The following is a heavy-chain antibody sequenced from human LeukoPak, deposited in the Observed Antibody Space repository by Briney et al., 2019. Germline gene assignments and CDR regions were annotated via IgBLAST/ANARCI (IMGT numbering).Heavy chain of an antibody. D-gene: IGHD1/OR15-1a*01. V-gene: IGHV3-23*01. J-gene: IGHJ4*02. CDR2: LTGGGATT. CDR1: GVIISSYA. Sequence: PGGSLRLSCAASGVIISSYAMSWVRQGPGNGLEWVSTLTGGGATTYYADSVKGRFTISRDNSKNTLYLQMNSLRAEDTAVYYCAKHRPRESTRTYYFDYWGQGTLVTVSS. CDR3: AKHRPRESTRTYYFDY.